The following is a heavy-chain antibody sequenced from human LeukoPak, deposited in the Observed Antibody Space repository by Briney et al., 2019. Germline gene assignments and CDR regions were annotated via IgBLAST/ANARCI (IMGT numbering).Heavy chain of an antibody. CDR1: GYTFTAYY. D-gene: IGHD2-15*01. CDR3: ARAISAGSPITASDC. Sequence: ASVKVSCKTSGYTFTAYYMHWVRQAPGQGLEWMGWINPNSDFPNFAQNFQGRVTMTSDTSISTAYMELSRLRSDDTAVYYCARAISAGSPITASDCWGQGTLVTVSS. J-gene: IGHJ4*02. CDR2: INPNSDFP. V-gene: IGHV1-2*02.